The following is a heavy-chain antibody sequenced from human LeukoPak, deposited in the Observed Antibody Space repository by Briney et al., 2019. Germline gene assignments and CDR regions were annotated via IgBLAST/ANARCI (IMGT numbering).Heavy chain of an antibody. V-gene: IGHV3-30*04. CDR1: GFTFSSNA. J-gene: IGHJ4*02. CDR2: ISYDGRDK. CDR3: ARDPYYYDSSGYCDY. D-gene: IGHD3-22*01. Sequence: GGSLRLSCEASGFTFSSNAMHWVRQTPGKGLEWVAVISYDGRDKYHADSAKGRFTISRDNSKNTLHLQMNSLRAEDTAMYYCARDPYYYDSSGYCDYWGQGTLVTVSS.